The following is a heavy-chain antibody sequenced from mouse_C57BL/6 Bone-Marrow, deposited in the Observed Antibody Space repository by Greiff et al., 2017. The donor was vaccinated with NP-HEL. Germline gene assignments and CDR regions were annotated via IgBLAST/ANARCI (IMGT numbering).Heavy chain of an antibody. Sequence: VKLQESGPGLVAPSQSLSISCTASGFTLTSYAISWVRQTPGKGLEWLGVIWTGGGTNYNSAPYSRLSISKDNSKRQDFLKMNSLQTDDTARYYCARSWRLVMDDWGQGTSVTVSS. CDR2: IWTGGGT. CDR1: GFTLTSYA. D-gene: IGHD4-1*01. V-gene: IGHV2-9-1*01. CDR3: ARSWRLVMDD. J-gene: IGHJ4*01.